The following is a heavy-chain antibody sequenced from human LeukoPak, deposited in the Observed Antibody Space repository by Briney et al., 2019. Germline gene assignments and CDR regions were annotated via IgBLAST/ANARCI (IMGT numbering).Heavy chain of an antibody. D-gene: IGHD2-15*01. CDR2: INLSGGST. V-gene: IGHV1-46*01. Sequence: ATVKVSCKASGYTFTSYYMHWVRQAPGQGLEWMGIINLSGGSTSYAQKFQGRVTMTRDTSTSTVYMELSSLRSEDTAVYYCARDSDIVVVVAATDASIFDYWGQGTLVTVSS. CDR1: GYTFTSYY. CDR3: ARDSDIVVVVAATDASIFDY. J-gene: IGHJ4*02.